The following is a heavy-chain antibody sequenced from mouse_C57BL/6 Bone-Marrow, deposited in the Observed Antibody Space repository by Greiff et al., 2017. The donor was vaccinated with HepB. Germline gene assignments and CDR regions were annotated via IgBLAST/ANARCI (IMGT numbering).Heavy chain of an antibody. CDR3: TRGGYYSNYEAY. Sequence: EVKLMESGEGLVKPGGSLKLSCAASGFTFSSYAMSWVRQTPEKRLEWVAYISSGGDYIYYADTVKGRFTISRDNARNTLYLQMSSLKSEDTAMYYCTRGGYYSNYEAYWGQGTLVTVSA. CDR2: ISSGGDYI. CDR1: GFTFSSYA. D-gene: IGHD2-5*01. J-gene: IGHJ3*01. V-gene: IGHV5-9-1*02.